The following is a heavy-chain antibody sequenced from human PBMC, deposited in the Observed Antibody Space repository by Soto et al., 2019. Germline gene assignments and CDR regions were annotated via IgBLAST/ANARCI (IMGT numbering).Heavy chain of an antibody. Sequence: SETRSLTCSVSGGSISGSYWSWIRQSPGKGLEWLGYVYYTGSTNYSPSLRSRVSISVDTSKNEFSLRLSSVTAADTAVYFCARSVAVPGAHIDYWGQGTQVTVSS. V-gene: IGHV4-59*01. CDR2: VYYTGST. D-gene: IGHD6-19*01. CDR3: ARSVAVPGAHIDY. CDR1: GGSISGSY. J-gene: IGHJ4*02.